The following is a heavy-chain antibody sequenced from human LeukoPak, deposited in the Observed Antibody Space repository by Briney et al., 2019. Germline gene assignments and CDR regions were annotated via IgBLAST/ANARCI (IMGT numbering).Heavy chain of an antibody. CDR3: ARRVGSPSYFDY. J-gene: IGHJ4*02. CDR1: GGSISSRSYY. V-gene: IGHV4-39*07. CDR2: LYYSGTT. Sequence: SETLSLTCTVSGGSISSRSYYWGWIRQPPGKGLEWIGSLYYSGTTYYNPSLKSRVTISVDTSKNQFSLKLSSVTAADTAVYYCARRVGSPSYFDYWGQGTLVTVSS. D-gene: IGHD1-26*01.